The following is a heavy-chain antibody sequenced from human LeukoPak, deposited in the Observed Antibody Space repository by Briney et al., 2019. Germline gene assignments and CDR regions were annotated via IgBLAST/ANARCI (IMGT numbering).Heavy chain of an antibody. J-gene: IGHJ4*02. CDR1: GYTFTHYA. V-gene: IGHV1-3*04. D-gene: IGHD3-16*01. Sequence: ASVKVSCKASGYTFTHYAMHWVRQAPGQSLEWMGWINTGNGNTKYSQKLQGRATLTRDTSANIAYMEVTSLRSEDTAVYYCATRSASSYGGVFDFWGQGSLVIVSS. CDR3: ATRSASSYGGVFDF. CDR2: INTGNGNT.